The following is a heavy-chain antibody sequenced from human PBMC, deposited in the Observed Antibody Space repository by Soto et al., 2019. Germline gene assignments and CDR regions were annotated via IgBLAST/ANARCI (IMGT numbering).Heavy chain of an antibody. CDR2: ISGSGGNT. V-gene: IGHV3-23*01. CDR1: GFTFSSYA. Sequence: PGGSLRLSCAASGFTFSSYALHWVRQAPGGGLEWLSAISGSGGNTYYADSAKGRFTISRDNAKNTLFLQMNSLRADDTALYYCAKDYTPSTIVTNDGMDVWGQGTTVTVSS. CDR3: AKDYTPSTIVTNDGMDV. J-gene: IGHJ6*02. D-gene: IGHD2-8*01.